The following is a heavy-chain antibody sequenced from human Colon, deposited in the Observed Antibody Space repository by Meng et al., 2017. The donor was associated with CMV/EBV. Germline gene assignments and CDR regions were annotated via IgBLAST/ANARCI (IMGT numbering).Heavy chain of an antibody. J-gene: IGHJ6*02. CDR1: GYTFTGYY. Sequence: ASVKVSCKASGYTFTGYYMHWVRQAPGQGLEWMGWINPNSGGTNYAQKFQGRVTMNRDTSISTAYMELSRLRSDDTAVYYCARDLVVTSYYYYGMDVWGQGTTVTVSS. CDR3: ARDLVVTSYYYYGMDV. V-gene: IGHV1-2*02. D-gene: IGHD4-23*01. CDR2: INPNSGGT.